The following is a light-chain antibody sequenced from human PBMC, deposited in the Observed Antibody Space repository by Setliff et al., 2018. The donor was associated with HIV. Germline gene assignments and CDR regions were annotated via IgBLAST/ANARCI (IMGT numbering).Light chain of an antibody. Sequence: QSALTQPASVSGSPGQSITISCTGTSGDVGRYNLVSWYQQQPGKPPKLMIYQASKRPSGVSNRFSGSKSGNTASLTISGLQAEDEADYYCSSYTSSTTLVFGTGTKVTVL. CDR3: SSYTSSTTLV. CDR1: SGDVGRYNL. V-gene: IGLV2-14*02. J-gene: IGLJ1*01. CDR2: QAS.